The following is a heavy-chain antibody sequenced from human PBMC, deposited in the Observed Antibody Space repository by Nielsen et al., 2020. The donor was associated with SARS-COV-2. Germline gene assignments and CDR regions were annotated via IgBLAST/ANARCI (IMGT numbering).Heavy chain of an antibody. D-gene: IGHD6-6*01. V-gene: IGHV3-49*03. J-gene: IGHJ4*02. CDR2: IRSKAYGGTT. CDR3: TRVGIAARAPFDY. CDR1: GFTFGDYA. Sequence: SLNISCTASGFTFGDYAVSWFRQAPGKGLEWVGFIRSKAYGGTTEYAASVKGRFTISRDDSKSIAYLQMNSLKTEDTAVYYCTRVGIAARAPFDYWGQGTLVTVSS.